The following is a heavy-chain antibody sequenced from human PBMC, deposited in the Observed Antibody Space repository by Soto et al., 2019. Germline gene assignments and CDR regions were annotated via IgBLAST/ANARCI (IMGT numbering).Heavy chain of an antibody. CDR1: GGSIDSGGYY. Sequence: QVQLQESGPGLVKPSQTLSLSCIVSGGSIDSGGYYWSWIRQHPGKCLEWIGYIYYSGTTYYNSSLKSRLTISIDRPKNQFSLNLTSVTAADTAVYYCARAGAYGYSLFDHWGQGTLVTVSS. CDR3: ARAGAYGYSLFDH. CDR2: IYYSGTT. D-gene: IGHD5-12*01. V-gene: IGHV4-31*02. J-gene: IGHJ4*02.